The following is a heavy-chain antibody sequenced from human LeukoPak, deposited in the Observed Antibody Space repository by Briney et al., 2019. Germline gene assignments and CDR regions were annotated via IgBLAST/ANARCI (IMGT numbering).Heavy chain of an antibody. Sequence: PSETLSLTCTVSGGSISSSSYYWGWIRQPPGKGLEWIGSMYYIGSTYYNPSLKSRVTISVDTSKNQFSLKLSSVTAADTAVYYCARGGRVITFGGVIVPFDYWGQGTLVTVSS. CDR1: GGSISSSSYY. CDR3: ARGGRVITFGGVIVPFDY. CDR2: MYYIGST. D-gene: IGHD3-16*02. J-gene: IGHJ4*02. V-gene: IGHV4-39*01.